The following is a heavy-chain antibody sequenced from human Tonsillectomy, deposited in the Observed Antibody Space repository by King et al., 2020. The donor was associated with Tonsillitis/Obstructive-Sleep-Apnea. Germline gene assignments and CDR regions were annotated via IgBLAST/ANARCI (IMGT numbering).Heavy chain of an antibody. D-gene: IGHD4-17*01. CDR3: ARLWGDYGDYVDAFDI. J-gene: IGHJ3*02. V-gene: IGHV4-34*01. CDR2: INHSGST. Sequence: VQLQQWGAGLLKPSETLSLTCAVYGGSFSGYYWSWIRQPPGKGLEWIGEINHSGSTNYNPSLKSRVTISVDTSKNQFSLKLTSVTAADTTVYYCARLWGDYGDYVDAFDIWGQGTMVTVSS. CDR1: GGSFSGYY.